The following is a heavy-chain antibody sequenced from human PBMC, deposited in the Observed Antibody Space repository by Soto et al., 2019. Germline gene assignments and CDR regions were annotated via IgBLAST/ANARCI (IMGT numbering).Heavy chain of an antibody. Sequence: QVQLQESGPGLVKPSQTLSLTCTVSGGSISSGDYYWSWIRQPPGQGLEWIGYIYYSGSTYYNPSLKSRVTISVDTSKNQFSLKLSSVTAADTAVYYCASLYGDYPVDYYYYGMDVWGQGTTVTVSS. V-gene: IGHV4-30-4*01. D-gene: IGHD4-17*01. J-gene: IGHJ6*02. CDR2: IYYSGST. CDR3: ASLYGDYPVDYYYYGMDV. CDR1: GGSISSGDYY.